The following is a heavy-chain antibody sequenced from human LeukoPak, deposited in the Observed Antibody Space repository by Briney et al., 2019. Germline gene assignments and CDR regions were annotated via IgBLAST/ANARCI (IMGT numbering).Heavy chain of an antibody. CDR2: FIGSGGST. D-gene: IGHD1-26*01. Sequence: QPGGSLRLSCAAFGFTSSSYAMGWVRQAPGKGLEGVSDFIGSGGSTYYPDSVKGRFTISRDNSKNTLYLQMNSLRAEDTAVYYCAKRQGGWEPTDAFDIWGQGTMVTVSS. CDR1: GFTSSSYA. J-gene: IGHJ3*02. V-gene: IGHV3-23*01. CDR3: AKRQGGWEPTDAFDI.